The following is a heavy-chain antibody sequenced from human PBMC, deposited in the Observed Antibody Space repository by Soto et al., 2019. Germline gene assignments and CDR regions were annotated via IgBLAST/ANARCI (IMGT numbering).Heavy chain of an antibody. J-gene: IGHJ4*02. D-gene: IGHD3-22*01. Sequence: KTSETLSLTCTVSGGSISSYYWSWIRQPPGKGLEWIGYIYYSGSTNYNPSLKSRVTISVDTSKNQFSLKLSSVTAADTAVYYCARYKRTYYYDSSGYYLWYFDYWGQGTLVTSPQ. CDR2: IYYSGST. V-gene: IGHV4-59*01. CDR3: ARYKRTYYYDSSGYYLWYFDY. CDR1: GGSISSYY.